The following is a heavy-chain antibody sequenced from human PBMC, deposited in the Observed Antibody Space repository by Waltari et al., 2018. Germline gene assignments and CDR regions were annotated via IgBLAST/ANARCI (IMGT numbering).Heavy chain of an antibody. J-gene: IGHJ4*02. CDR1: GFSFSTYS. D-gene: IGHD3-16*01. V-gene: IGHV3-21*01. CDR3: ASGGWGFYLGY. CDR2: ISADSSYR. Sequence: EVQLVESGGGLVKPGGSLRLSCAASGFSFSTYSMNWVCQAPGKGREWISSISADSSYRHYAESVKGRFTVSRDNAKNSLSLQINSLRAEDTAVYYCASGGWGFYLGYWGQGALVTVSS.